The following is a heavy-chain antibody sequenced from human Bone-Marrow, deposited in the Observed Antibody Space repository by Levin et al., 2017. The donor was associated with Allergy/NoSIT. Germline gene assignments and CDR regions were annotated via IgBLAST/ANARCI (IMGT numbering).Heavy chain of an antibody. D-gene: IGHD3-22*01. V-gene: IGHV4-39*01. CDR1: GGSISSSSYY. Sequence: SETLSLTCTVSGGSISSSSYYWGWIRQPPGKGLEWIGSFYYSGSTYYNPSLKSRVTISVDKSKNQFSLKLSSVTAADTAVYYCARRKGGFYYDSSGYFDYWGQGTLVTVSS. CDR3: ARRKGGFYYDSSGYFDY. CDR2: FYYSGST. J-gene: IGHJ4*02.